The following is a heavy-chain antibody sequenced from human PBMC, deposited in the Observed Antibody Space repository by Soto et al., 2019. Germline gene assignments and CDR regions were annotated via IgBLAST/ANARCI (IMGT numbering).Heavy chain of an antibody. CDR1: GFIVSDNY. Sequence: PGGSLRLSCAASGFIVSDNYIHWVRQAPGKGLEWGSVTYTGGYTYYADSVKGRFTISRDNSKNTLYLQMNSLRAEDTAVYYCAREVSGTSFDYWGQGTLVTVSS. CDR2: TYTGGYT. J-gene: IGHJ4*02. D-gene: IGHD1-7*01. V-gene: IGHV3-53*01. CDR3: AREVSGTSFDY.